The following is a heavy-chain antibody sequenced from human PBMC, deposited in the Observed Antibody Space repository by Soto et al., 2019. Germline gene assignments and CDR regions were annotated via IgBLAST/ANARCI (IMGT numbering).Heavy chain of an antibody. Sequence: QITLKESGPTLVKPTQTLTLTCTFSGFSLSTTGVGVGWIRQPPGKALEWLALIYWDDDKRFNPSLRSRLTITKETSKNQVVLTMPNMDPVDTATYYCVQSRCGGDCLQSYSSHSYYGLDVWGQGTTVTVSS. V-gene: IGHV2-5*02. D-gene: IGHD2-21*02. J-gene: IGHJ6*02. CDR2: IYWDDDK. CDR3: VQSRCGGDCLQSYSSHSYYGLDV. CDR1: GFSLSTTGVG.